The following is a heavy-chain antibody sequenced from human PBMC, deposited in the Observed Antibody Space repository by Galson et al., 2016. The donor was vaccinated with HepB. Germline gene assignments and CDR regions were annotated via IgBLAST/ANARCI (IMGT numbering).Heavy chain of an antibody. V-gene: IGHV3-21*01. D-gene: IGHD1-26*01. CDR3: ARGDIVGAIFDY. CDR2: ISSSSSSYI. Sequence: SLRLSCAASGFTFSSYSMNWVRQAPGKGLEWVSSISSSSSSYIYYADSVKGRFTISRDNAKNSLYLQMNSLRAEDTAVYYCARGDIVGAIFDYWGQGALVTVPS. CDR1: GFTFSSYS. J-gene: IGHJ4*02.